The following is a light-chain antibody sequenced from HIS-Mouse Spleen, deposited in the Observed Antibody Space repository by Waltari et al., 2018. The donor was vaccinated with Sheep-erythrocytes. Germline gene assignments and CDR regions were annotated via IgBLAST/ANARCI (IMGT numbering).Light chain of an antibody. Sequence: AIQMTQSPSSLSASVGDRVTITCRASQGIRNDLGWYQQKPGKAPKLLIYAASSLQSEVPSRFSGSGSGTDFTLTSSSLQPEDFATYYCLQDYNYPYTFGQGTELEIK. J-gene: IGKJ2*01. CDR1: QGIRND. CDR2: AAS. V-gene: IGKV1-6*01. CDR3: LQDYNYPYT.